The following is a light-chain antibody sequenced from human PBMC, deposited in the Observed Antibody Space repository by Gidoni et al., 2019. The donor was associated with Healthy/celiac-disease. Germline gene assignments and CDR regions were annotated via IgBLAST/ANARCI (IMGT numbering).Light chain of an antibody. V-gene: IGKV3-15*01. CDR3: QQYNNWPALT. Sequence: EIVMKQSPATLSVSPGERATLPCRASQSVSSNLAWYQQKPGQAPRLLIYGASTRATGIPARFSGSGSGTEFTLTISSLQSEDFAVYYCQQYNNWPALTFGEGTKVEIK. J-gene: IGKJ4*01. CDR1: QSVSSN. CDR2: GAS.